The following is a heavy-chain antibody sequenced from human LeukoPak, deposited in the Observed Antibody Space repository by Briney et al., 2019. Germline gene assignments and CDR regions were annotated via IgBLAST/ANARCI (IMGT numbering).Heavy chain of an antibody. Sequence: GASVNVSCKVSGGTFSSYAISWVRQAPGQGLEWMGGIIPIFGTANYAQKFQGRVTITADESTSTAYMELSSLRSEDTAVYYCARGRDIVVVPGFDYWGQGTLVTASS. V-gene: IGHV1-69*13. CDR1: GGTFSSYA. J-gene: IGHJ4*02. CDR2: IIPIFGTA. D-gene: IGHD2-2*01. CDR3: ARGRDIVVVPGFDY.